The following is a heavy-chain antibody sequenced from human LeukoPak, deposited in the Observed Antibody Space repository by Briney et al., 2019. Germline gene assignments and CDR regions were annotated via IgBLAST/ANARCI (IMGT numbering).Heavy chain of an antibody. V-gene: IGHV4-59*13. D-gene: IGHD2-2*01. CDR2: IYYSEST. CDR3: ARGLLKGQLHLGYSYYMDV. J-gene: IGHJ6*03. Sequence: SETLSLTCTVSGDAISSYYWSWIRQPPGKGLEWIGYIYYSESTYYNPSLKSRVTTSVDTSKNQFSLKLTSVTAADTAVYYCARGLLKGQLHLGYSYYMDVWGKGTTITVSS. CDR1: GDAISSYY.